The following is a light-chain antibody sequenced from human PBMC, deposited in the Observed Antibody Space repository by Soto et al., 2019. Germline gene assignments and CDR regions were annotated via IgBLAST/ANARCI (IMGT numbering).Light chain of an antibody. J-gene: IGKJ4*01. CDR1: QSITTF. V-gene: IGKV3-11*01. Sequence: EIVLTQSPATLSLSPGERVTLSCRASQSITTFLAWHQQKPGQAPRLLIYDASNSATGIPARFSGSGSGTDFTLTISSLEPEASAIYDCQQRNSWPLTVGGGTKVEI. CDR2: DAS. CDR3: QQRNSWPLT.